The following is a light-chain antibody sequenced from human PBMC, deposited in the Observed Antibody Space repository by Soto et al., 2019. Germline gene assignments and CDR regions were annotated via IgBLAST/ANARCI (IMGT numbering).Light chain of an antibody. CDR3: QHRSNWPPIT. CDR2: DAS. J-gene: IGKJ5*01. CDR1: QSVSSF. Sequence: EIVLTQSPATLSLSPGERATLSCRASQSVSSFLAWYQQKPGQAPRLLIYDASNRATGIPGRFSGSGSGTDFPLTISSLEPEDFAVYYCQHRSNWPPITFGQGTRLEIK. V-gene: IGKV3-11*01.